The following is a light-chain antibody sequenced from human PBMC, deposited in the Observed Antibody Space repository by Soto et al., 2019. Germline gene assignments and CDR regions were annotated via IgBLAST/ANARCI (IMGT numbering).Light chain of an antibody. J-gene: IGKJ5*01. CDR3: QQYGSSST. CDR1: QSVSSSY. CDR2: GAS. V-gene: IGKV3-20*01. Sequence: EIVLTQSPGTLSLSPGERATLSCRASQSVSSSYLAWYQQKPGQAPRLLIYGASSRATGIPDRFSGSGSGTEFTLTISRLEPEDFAVYYCQQYGSSSTFGQGTRLEIK.